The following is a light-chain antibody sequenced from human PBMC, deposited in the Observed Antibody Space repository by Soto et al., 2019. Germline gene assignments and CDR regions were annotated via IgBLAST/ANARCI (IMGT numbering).Light chain of an antibody. CDR1: SSDVGGYNY. CDR3: QAYDYSLTASV. V-gene: IGLV2-14*01. CDR2: EVS. J-gene: IGLJ3*02. Sequence: QSVLNQPASVSGSPGQSITISCTGTSSDVGGYNYVSWYQQHPGKAPKLMIYEVSYRPSGVSDRFSGSKSGNTASLTISGLQAEDEADYYCQAYDYSLTASVFGGGTKVTVL.